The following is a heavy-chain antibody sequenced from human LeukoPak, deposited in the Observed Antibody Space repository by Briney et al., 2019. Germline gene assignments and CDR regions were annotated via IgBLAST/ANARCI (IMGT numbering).Heavy chain of an antibody. CDR3: ARGLVVSAFDI. J-gene: IGHJ3*02. CDR1: GGSISSYY. V-gene: IGHV4-59*01. Sequence: PSETLSLTCTVSGGSISSYYLSWIRQPPGKGLEWIGYIYYTGSTNYNPSLKSRVTISVDTSKNQFSLKLSSVTAADTAVYYCARGLVVSAFDIWGQGTMVTVSS. D-gene: IGHD2-2*01. CDR2: IYYTGST.